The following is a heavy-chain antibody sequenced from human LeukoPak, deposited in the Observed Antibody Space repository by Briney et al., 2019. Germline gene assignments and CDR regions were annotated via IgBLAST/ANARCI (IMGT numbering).Heavy chain of an antibody. D-gene: IGHD7-27*01. CDR2: ISWNSGSI. CDR1: RFTFDDYA. V-gene: IGHV3-9*01. CDR3: AKDISGASRAFDY. Sequence: GRSLRLSCAASRFTFDDYAMHWVRQAPGKGLEWVSGISWNSGSIGYADSVKGRFTISRDNAKNSLYLQMNSLKTEDTAVYYCAKDISGASRAFDYWGQGTLVTVSS. J-gene: IGHJ4*02.